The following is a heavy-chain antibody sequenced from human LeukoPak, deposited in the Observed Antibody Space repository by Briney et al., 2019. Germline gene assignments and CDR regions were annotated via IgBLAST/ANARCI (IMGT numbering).Heavy chain of an antibody. CDR3: ARGLPQAVFGMLIKD. V-gene: IGHV1-3*01. J-gene: IGHJ4*02. D-gene: IGHD3-3*01. CDR2: INAGNGNT. CDR1: GYTFTSYA. Sequence: ASVKVSCKASGYTFTSYAMHWVRQAPGQRLEWMGWINAGNGNTKYSQKFQGRVTITRDTSASTAYMELSSLISEDTAVYYCARGLPQAVFGMLIKDWGQGTLVTVSS.